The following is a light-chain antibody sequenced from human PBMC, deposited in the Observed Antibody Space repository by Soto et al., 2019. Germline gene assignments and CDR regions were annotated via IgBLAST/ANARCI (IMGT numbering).Light chain of an antibody. V-gene: IGLV2-23*02. CDR2: EVS. CDR3: CSYAGISTWDV. Sequence: QSALTQPASVSGSPGQSITISCTGTSSDIGSYNLVSWYQQHPGKAPKLMIYEVSKRPSGISNRFSGSRSGNTASLTISGLQGEDEADYYCCSYAGISTWDVFGTGTKLTVL. J-gene: IGLJ1*01. CDR1: SSDIGSYNL.